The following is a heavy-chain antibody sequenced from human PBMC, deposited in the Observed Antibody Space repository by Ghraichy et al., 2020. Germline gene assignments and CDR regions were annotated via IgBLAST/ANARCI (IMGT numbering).Heavy chain of an antibody. D-gene: IGHD6-13*01. V-gene: IGHV3-21*01. J-gene: IGHJ4*02. CDR1: GFTFSSYS. CDR3: ARDKAAAGLDY. Sequence: GESLNISCGAAGFTFSSYSMNWVRQAPGKGLEWVSFISYTSSYIFYADSVKGRFLISRDNANNSLYLQMNNLRAEDSGVYFCARDKAAAGLDYWGQGTLVTVSS. CDR2: ISYTSSYI.